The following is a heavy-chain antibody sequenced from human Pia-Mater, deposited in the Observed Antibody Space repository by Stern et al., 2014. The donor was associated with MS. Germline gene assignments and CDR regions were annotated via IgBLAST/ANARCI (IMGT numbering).Heavy chain of an antibody. V-gene: IGHV1-69*01. CDR2: IIPIFDIE. Sequence: VQLVESGAEVKKPGSSVKVSCKASGGTFSNYATSWVRQVPGQGLEWVGGIIPIFDIEHYAQKFQGSATTDADESTSTAYMEVNSLTHEDTAVYYCARASLTSGYYYSHLAYWGQGTLVTVSS. D-gene: IGHD3-22*01. CDR1: GGTFSNYA. J-gene: IGHJ4*02. CDR3: ARASLTSGYYYSHLAY.